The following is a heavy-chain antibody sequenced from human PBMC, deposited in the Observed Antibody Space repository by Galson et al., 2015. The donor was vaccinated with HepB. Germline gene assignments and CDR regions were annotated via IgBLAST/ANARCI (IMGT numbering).Heavy chain of an antibody. J-gene: IGHJ4*01. D-gene: IGHD6-13*01. V-gene: IGHV3-53*01. CDR2: IYVDGSA. CDR3: ARGVGKSWSFDY. CDR1: GFTVSSSY. Sequence: SLRLSCAVSGFTVSSSYIGWVRQAPGKGLEWVSVIYVDGSAFYAGSVEGRFNIFRDNSKNTLHLQMNSLRAEDTAVYYCARGVGKSWSFDYWGQGTLVTVSS.